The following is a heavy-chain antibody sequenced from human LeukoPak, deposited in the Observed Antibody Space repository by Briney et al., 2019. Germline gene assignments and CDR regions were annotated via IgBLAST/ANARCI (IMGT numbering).Heavy chain of an antibody. Sequence: SETLSLTCTVSGGSISSSSYYWGWIRQPPGKGLEWIGSIYYSGSTYYNPSLKSRVTISVDTSKNQFSLKLSSVTAADTAVYYCARALSSSLDPWGQGTLVTVSS. CDR1: GGSISSSSYY. D-gene: IGHD6-13*01. V-gene: IGHV4-39*07. CDR3: ARALSSSLDP. CDR2: IYYSGST. J-gene: IGHJ5*02.